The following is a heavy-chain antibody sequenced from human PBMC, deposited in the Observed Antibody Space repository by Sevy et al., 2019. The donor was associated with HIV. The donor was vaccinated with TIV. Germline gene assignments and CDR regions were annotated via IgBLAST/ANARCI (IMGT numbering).Heavy chain of an antibody. CDR3: ARALKGLIDAFDI. CDR2: ISSSSYT. V-gene: IGHV3-11*06. J-gene: IGHJ3*02. D-gene: IGHD3-16*01. CDR1: GFTFSDYY. Sequence: GGSLRLSCAASGFTFSDYYMSWIRQAPGKGLEWVSYISSSSYTNYEDSVKGRFTISRDNAKNSLYLQMNSLRAEDTAVYYCARALKGLIDAFDIWGQGTMVTVSS.